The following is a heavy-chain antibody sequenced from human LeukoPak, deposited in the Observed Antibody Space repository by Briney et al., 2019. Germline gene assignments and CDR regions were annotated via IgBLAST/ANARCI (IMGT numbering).Heavy chain of an antibody. J-gene: IGHJ3*02. CDR3: ARGGPLSGSYGDAFDI. CDR2: ISYDGSNK. Sequence: PGGCLRLSCAASGFTFSSYAMHWVRQAPGKGLEWVAVISYDGSNKYYADSVKGRFTISRDNSKNTLYLQMNSLRAEDTAVYYCARGGPLSGSYGDAFDIWGQGTMVTVSS. CDR1: GFTFSSYA. D-gene: IGHD1-26*01. V-gene: IGHV3-30*14.